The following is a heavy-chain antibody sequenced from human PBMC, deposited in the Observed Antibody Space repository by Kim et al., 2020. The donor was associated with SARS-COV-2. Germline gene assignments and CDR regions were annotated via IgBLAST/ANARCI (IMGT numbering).Heavy chain of an antibody. J-gene: IGHJ6*02. CDR2: IYHSGST. D-gene: IGHD3-10*01. Sequence: SETLSLTCAVSGGSISSSNWWSWVRQPPGKGLEWIGEIYHSGSTNYNPSLKSRVTISVDKSKNQFSLKLSSVTAADTAVYYCARTRYHGMTGSGSYYNYYYGMDVWGQGTTVTVSS. CDR1: GGSISSSNW. CDR3: ARTRYHGMTGSGSYYNYYYGMDV. V-gene: IGHV4-4*02.